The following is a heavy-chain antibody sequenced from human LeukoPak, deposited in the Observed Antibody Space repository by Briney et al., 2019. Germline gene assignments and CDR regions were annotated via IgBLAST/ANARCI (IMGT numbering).Heavy chain of an antibody. Sequence: GGALRLSCAPSGCTFSSYWLSWVRQAPGKGLEWVANIKQDGSEKHSVDSVKGGFTISRDKAKKSLYLQMHSLRAEDTGVYYCARDGGYDFWSGYFDYWGQGSLVTVSS. CDR1: GCTFSSYW. J-gene: IGHJ4*02. V-gene: IGHV3-7*01. CDR3: ARDGGYDFWSGYFDY. D-gene: IGHD3-3*01. CDR2: IKQDGSEK.